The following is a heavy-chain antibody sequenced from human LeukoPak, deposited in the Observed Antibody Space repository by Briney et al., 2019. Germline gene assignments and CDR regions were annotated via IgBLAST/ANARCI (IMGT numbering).Heavy chain of an antibody. Sequence: PGGSLRLSCAASGFTFSSYGMHWVRQAPGKGLEWVAFIRYDGSNKYYADSVKGRFTISRDNSKNTLYLQMNSLRAEDTAVYYCARERGPESWPFDYWGQGTLVTVSS. J-gene: IGHJ4*02. CDR1: GFTFSSYG. CDR2: IRYDGSNK. D-gene: IGHD6-13*01. CDR3: ARERGPESWPFDY. V-gene: IGHV3-30*02.